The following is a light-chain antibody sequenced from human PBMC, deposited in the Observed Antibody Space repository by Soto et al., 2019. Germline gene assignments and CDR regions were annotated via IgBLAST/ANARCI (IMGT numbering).Light chain of an antibody. CDR3: SSYTSSIYV. Sequence: QSVLNQPASVSGSPGRSITISCTGTSSDVGGYNYVSWYQQHPGKAPKLMIYDVSNRPSGVSNRFSGSKSGNTASLTISGLQAEDEADYYCSSYTSSIYVFGTGTKVTVL. V-gene: IGLV2-14*01. CDR1: SSDVGGYNY. CDR2: DVS. J-gene: IGLJ1*01.